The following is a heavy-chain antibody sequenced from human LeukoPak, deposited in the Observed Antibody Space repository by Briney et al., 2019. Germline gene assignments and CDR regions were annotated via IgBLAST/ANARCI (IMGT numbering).Heavy chain of an antibody. J-gene: IGHJ3*02. CDR2: IYTSGST. CDR3: ARDNRVFGVVTDAFDI. CDR1: GGSISSGSYY. Sequence: SQTLSLTCTVSGGSISSGSYYWSWIRQPAGKGLEWIGRIYTSGSTNYNPSLKSRVTISVDTSKNQFSLKLSSVTAADTAVYYCARDNRVFGVVTDAFDIWGQGTMVTVSS. D-gene: IGHD3-3*01. V-gene: IGHV4-61*02.